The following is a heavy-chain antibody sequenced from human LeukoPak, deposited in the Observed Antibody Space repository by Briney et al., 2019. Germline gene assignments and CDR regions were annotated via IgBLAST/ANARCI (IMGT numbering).Heavy chain of an antibody. CDR1: GFTFSSYR. V-gene: IGHV3-21*04. CDR3: ASSPQFPYCGGDCFLDAFDI. Sequence: GGSLRLSCAASGFTFSSYRMNWVRQAPGKGLEWVSSISVSSSYIYYADSVKGRFTISRDNAKNSLYLQMNSLRAEDTAVYYCASSPQFPYCGGDCFLDAFDIWGQGTMVTVSS. D-gene: IGHD2-21*02. J-gene: IGHJ3*02. CDR2: ISVSSSYI.